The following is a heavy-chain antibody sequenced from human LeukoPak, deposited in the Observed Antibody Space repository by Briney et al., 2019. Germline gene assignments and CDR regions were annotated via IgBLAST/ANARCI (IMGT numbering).Heavy chain of an antibody. CDR1: GFTFDDYA. J-gene: IGHJ4*02. V-gene: IGHV3-43*02. CDR3: AKDNLPFYSSGYQLDY. Sequence: GSLRLSCAASGFTFDDYAMHWVRQAPGKGLEWVSLISGDGSRTYYADSVKGRFTVSRDNSKNSLHLQMNSLRSEDTALYYCAKDNLPFYSSGYQLDYWGQGTLVTVSS. CDR2: ISGDGSRT. D-gene: IGHD3-22*01.